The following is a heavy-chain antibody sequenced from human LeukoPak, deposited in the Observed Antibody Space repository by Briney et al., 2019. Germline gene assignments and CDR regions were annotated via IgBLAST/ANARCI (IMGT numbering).Heavy chain of an antibody. D-gene: IGHD6-13*01. V-gene: IGHV4-34*01. J-gene: IGHJ2*01. CDR3: ARGRPSQQLARWYFDL. CDR2: INHSGST. Sequence: SETLSLTCAVYGGSFSGYYWSWIRQPPGKGLEWIGEINHSGSTNYNPSLKSRVTISVDTSKNQFSLKLSSVTAADTAVYYCARGRPSQQLARWYFDLWGRGTLATVSS. CDR1: GGSFSGYY.